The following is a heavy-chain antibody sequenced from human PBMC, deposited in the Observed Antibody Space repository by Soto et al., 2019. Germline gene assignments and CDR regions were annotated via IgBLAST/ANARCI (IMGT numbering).Heavy chain of an antibody. V-gene: IGHV1-69*13. D-gene: IGHD2-2*01. J-gene: IGHJ6*02. CDR3: ARVMLEYCSSTSCPPDYYYGMDV. Sequence: SVKVSCKASAGTFSSYAISWVRQAPGQGLEWIGGIIPIFGTANYAQKFQGRVTITADESTSTAYMELSSRRSEDTAVYYWARVMLEYCSSTSCPPDYYYGMDVWGQGTTVTVSS. CDR2: IIPIFGTA. CDR1: AGTFSSYA.